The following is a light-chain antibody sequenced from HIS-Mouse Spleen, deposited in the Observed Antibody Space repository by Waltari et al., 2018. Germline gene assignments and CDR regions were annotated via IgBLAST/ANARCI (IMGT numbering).Light chain of an antibody. CDR1: SSNIGIIH. V-gene: IGLV1-51*01. CDR3: ETWDNSLSAVV. J-gene: IGLJ2*01. CDR2: DRN. Sequence: SVFTHPLSVSAAPGHIVTISFFGHSSNIGIIHVYGYQQHPGTAPKLLMYDRNQQPSGIPARFSGSKSGTSAPLGITGLQTGDEGDYYGETWDNSLSAVVFGGGTKLTVL.